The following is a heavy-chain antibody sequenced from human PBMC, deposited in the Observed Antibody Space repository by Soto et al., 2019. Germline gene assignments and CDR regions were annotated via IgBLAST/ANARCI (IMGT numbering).Heavy chain of an antibody. CDR1: GFTFSSYG. CDR3: AKDRDSSGWFSGYYYGVDV. D-gene: IGHD6-19*01. CDR2: ISSSGGSA. J-gene: IGHJ6*02. Sequence: GGSLRLSCAASGFTFSSYGMSWVRQAPGKGLEWVSAISSSGGSAYYADSVKGRFTISRDNSKNTLSLQVSSLRPEDTAVYYCAKDRDSSGWFSGYYYGVDVWGQGTTVTVSS. V-gene: IGHV3-23*01.